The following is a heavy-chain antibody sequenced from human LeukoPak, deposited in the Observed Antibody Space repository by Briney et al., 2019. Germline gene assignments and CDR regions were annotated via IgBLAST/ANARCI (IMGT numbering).Heavy chain of an antibody. CDR3: ARDGGLDAFDI. J-gene: IGHJ3*02. D-gene: IGHD3-3*01. Sequence: GASVKVSCKASGGTFSNYAISWVRQAPGKGLEWMGGFDPEDGETIYAQKFQGRVTMTEDTSTDTAYMELSRLRSDDTAVYYCARDGGLDAFDIWGQGTMVTVSS. V-gene: IGHV1-24*01. CDR2: FDPEDGET. CDR1: GGTFSNYA.